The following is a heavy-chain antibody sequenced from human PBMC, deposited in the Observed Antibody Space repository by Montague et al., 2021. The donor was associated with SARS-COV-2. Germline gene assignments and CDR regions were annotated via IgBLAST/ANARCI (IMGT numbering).Heavy chain of an antibody. CDR3: ARDRSRSGGNYYFDN. V-gene: IGHV4-59*01. CDR1: GGSLSTYY. J-gene: IGHJ4*02. CDR2: IYHSGST. Sequence: SETLSLTCTVSGGSLSTYYWSWIRQPPGKGLEWIGYIYHSGSTNYNPSLKNRVAMSLDASKNQLSLQLTSVTAADTAVYYCARDRSRSGGNYYFDNWGQGTMVTVSS. D-gene: IGHD6-19*01.